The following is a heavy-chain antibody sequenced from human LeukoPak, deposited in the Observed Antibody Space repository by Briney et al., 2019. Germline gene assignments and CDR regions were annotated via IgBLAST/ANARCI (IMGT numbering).Heavy chain of an antibody. CDR1: GFAFSSYF. CDR2: IKQDESEK. Sequence: GGSLRLSCAASGFAFSSYFMGWVRQAPGKGLQWVAHIKQDESEKYFVDSVKGRFIISRDNARNSLYLQMNSLRAEDTAVYYCARSLFSARRSPFDSWGQGTLVTVSS. J-gene: IGHJ4*02. D-gene: IGHD2-21*01. V-gene: IGHV3-7*01. CDR3: ARSLFSARRSPFDS.